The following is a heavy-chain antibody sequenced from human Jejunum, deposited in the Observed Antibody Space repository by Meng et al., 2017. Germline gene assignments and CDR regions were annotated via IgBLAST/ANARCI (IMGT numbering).Heavy chain of an antibody. CDR2: TYYESRRYN. Sequence: SQTLSLTCAISGDSVSRNSVAWNWIRQSPSRGLEWLGRTYYESRRYNEYAVSVKSRITINPDTSKNQLSLHLNSVTPEDTAMYYCARCSHLERQFDYWGQGTLVTVSS. CDR1: GDSVSRNSVA. J-gene: IGHJ4*02. CDR3: ARCSHLERQFDY. V-gene: IGHV6-1*01. D-gene: IGHD1-1*01.